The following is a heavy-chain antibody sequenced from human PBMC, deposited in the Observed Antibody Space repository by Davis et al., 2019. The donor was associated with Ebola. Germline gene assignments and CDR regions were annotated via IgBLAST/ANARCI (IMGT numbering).Heavy chain of an antibody. CDR1: GFTFSSYW. CDR2: IKQDGSEK. CDR3: ARSSIAARPGYYYGMDV. D-gene: IGHD6-6*01. Sequence: GGSLRLSCAASGFTFSSYWMSWVRQAPGKGLEWVANIKQDGSEKYYVDSVKGRFTISRDNAKNSLYLQMNSLRVEDTAVYYCARSSIAARPGYYYGMDVWGQGTTVTVSS. V-gene: IGHV3-7*01. J-gene: IGHJ6*02.